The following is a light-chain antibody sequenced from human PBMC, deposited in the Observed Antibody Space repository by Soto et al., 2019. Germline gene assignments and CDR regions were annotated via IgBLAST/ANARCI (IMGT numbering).Light chain of an antibody. CDR3: SSYAGSNNFV. J-gene: IGLJ1*01. CDR1: SGDVGAYIY. Sequence: QSVLTQPRSVSGSPGQSVTISCTGTSGDVGAYIYVSWYQQHPGKAPKLMISEVSRRPSGVPERFSGSKSGNTASLTVSGLQADDEAHYYCSSYAGSNNFVFGTGTKLTVL. CDR2: EVS. V-gene: IGLV2-8*01.